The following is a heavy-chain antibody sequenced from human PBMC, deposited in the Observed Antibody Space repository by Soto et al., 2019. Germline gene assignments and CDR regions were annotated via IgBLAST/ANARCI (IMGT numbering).Heavy chain of an antibody. D-gene: IGHD3-3*01. J-gene: IGHJ4*02. Sequence: QVQLVESGGGVVQPGRSLRLSCAASGFTFSSYAMHWVRQAPGKGLEWVAVISYDGSNKYYADSVKGRFTISRDNSKNKLYLHMNSLRAEDTAVYYCARGGHGFWGDYWGQGTLVTVSS. CDR1: GFTFSSYA. CDR3: ARGGHGFWGDY. CDR2: ISYDGSNK. V-gene: IGHV3-30-3*01.